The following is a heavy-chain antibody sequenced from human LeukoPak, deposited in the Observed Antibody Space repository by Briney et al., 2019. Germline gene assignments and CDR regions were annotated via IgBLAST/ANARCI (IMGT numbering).Heavy chain of an antibody. CDR2: ISGSGGSK. D-gene: IGHD2-21*02. J-gene: IGHJ4*02. V-gene: IGHV3-23*01. CDR3: AKGDTVAVTAYYFDY. CDR1: GFVFRTYA. Sequence: GGSLRLSCAASGFVFRTYAMTWVRQAPGKGLEWVSIISGSGGSKNYADSVKGRFTISRDNSKNTVYLQMNSLRTEDTAIYYCAKGDTVAVTAYYFDYWGQGTLVTVSS.